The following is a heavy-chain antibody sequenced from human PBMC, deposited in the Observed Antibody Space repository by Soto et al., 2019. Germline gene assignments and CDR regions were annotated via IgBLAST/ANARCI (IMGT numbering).Heavy chain of an antibody. CDR3: ASSSSSWFSYCMDV. V-gene: IGHV5-51*01. Sequence: PGESLKISCKGSGYSFTSYWIGWVRQMPGKGLERMGIIYPGDSATRYSPSFHGQFTISADKSIITANRQWSNLKAADTGMYDCASSSSSWFSYCMDVWGQGTTVTVPS. CDR1: GYSFTSYW. D-gene: IGHD6-13*01. J-gene: IGHJ6*02. CDR2: IYPGDSAT.